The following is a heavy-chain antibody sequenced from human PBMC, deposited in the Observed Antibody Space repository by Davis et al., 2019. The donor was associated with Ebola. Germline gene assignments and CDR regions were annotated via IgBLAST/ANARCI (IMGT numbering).Heavy chain of an antibody. CDR1: GGSIDSSSDY. V-gene: IGHV4-39*07. Sequence: SETLSLTCTLSGGSIDSSSDYWGWIRQPPGKGLEWIGIIYYSGSTYYNPSLKSRVTILVDTSKNQFSLNLTSVTAADTAVYYCARPYYDSSGYYSDAYDIWGQGTMVTVSS. D-gene: IGHD3-22*01. CDR3: ARPYYDSSGYYSDAYDI. CDR2: IYYSGST. J-gene: IGHJ3*02.